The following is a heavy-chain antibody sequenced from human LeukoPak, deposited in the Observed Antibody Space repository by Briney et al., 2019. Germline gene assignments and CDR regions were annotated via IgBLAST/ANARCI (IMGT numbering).Heavy chain of an antibody. V-gene: IGHV2-70*13. CDR1: GFSLSTSGVC. J-gene: IGHJ4*02. Sequence: SGPTLVNPTQTLTLTCTFSGFSLSTSGVCVSWIRQPPGKALEWLALIDWDDEKFYRTSLKTRLTISKDTSKNQVVLTVTNMDPVDTAAYYCARTGPVPALYYFDYWGQGTLVTVSS. CDR2: IDWDDEK. CDR3: ARTGPVPALYYFDY. D-gene: IGHD6-6*01.